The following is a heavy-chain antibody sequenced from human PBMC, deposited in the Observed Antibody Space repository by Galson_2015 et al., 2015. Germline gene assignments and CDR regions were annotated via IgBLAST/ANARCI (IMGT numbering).Heavy chain of an antibody. V-gene: IGHV3-30-3*01. CDR2: ISYDGSNK. Sequence: SLRLSCAASGFTFNSYAMHWVRQAPGKGLEWVAVISYDGSNKYYADSVKGRFTISRDNSKNTLYLQVNSLRAEDTAVYYCARAIPGRLWLAGYWGQGTLVTVSS. CDR3: ARAIPGRLWLAGY. D-gene: IGHD3-10*01. CDR1: GFTFNSYA. J-gene: IGHJ4*02.